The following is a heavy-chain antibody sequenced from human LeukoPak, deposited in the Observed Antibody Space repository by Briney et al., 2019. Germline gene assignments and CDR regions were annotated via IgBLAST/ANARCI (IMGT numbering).Heavy chain of an antibody. J-gene: IGHJ6*02. D-gene: IGHD3-10*01. CDR2: ISAYNGNT. CDR1: GYTFTSYG. V-gene: IGHV1-18*01. Sequence: ASVKVSCKASGYTFTSYGVSWVRQAPGQGLEWMGWISAYNGNTNYAQKLQGRVTMTKDTSTSTAYMELRSLRSDDTAVYYCARGRGVLLWFGESPPGDGMDVWGQGTTVTVSS. CDR3: ARGRGVLLWFGESPPGDGMDV.